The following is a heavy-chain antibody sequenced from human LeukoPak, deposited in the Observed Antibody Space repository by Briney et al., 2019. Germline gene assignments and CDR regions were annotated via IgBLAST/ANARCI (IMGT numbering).Heavy chain of an antibody. D-gene: IGHD5-24*01. CDR3: ARAALENAFDI. Sequence: SETLSLTCTVSGGSISSYYWSWIRQPPGKGLEWIGYIYYSGSTNYNHSLKSRVTISVDTSKNQFSLKLSSVTAADTAVYYCARAALENAFDIWGQGTMVTVSS. CDR1: GGSISSYY. V-gene: IGHV4-59*01. CDR2: IYYSGST. J-gene: IGHJ3*02.